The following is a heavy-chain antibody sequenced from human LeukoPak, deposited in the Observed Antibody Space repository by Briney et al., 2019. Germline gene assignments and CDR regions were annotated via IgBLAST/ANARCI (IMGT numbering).Heavy chain of an antibody. Sequence: VASVKVSCKASGYTFTSYYMHWVRQAPGQGLEWMGIINPSGGSTSYAQKFQGRGTMTRDMSTSTVYMELSSLRSEDTAVYYCARDRKIAARPGYYFDYWGQGTLLTVSS. D-gene: IGHD6-6*01. CDR3: ARDRKIAARPGYYFDY. V-gene: IGHV1-46*01. CDR1: GYTFTSYY. J-gene: IGHJ4*02. CDR2: INPSGGST.